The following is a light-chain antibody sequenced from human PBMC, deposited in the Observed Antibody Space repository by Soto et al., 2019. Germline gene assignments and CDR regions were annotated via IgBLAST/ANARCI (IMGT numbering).Light chain of an antibody. CDR3: ISYTSSSTWV. Sequence: QSALTQPASVSGSPGQSITISCTGTSSDVGGYAHVSWYQQHPGKAPKFLIYDVSNRPSGVSNRFSGSKSGNTASLTISGLQAEDAADYYCISYTSSSTWVFGGGTKVTVL. V-gene: IGLV2-14*01. J-gene: IGLJ3*02. CDR2: DVS. CDR1: SSDVGGYAH.